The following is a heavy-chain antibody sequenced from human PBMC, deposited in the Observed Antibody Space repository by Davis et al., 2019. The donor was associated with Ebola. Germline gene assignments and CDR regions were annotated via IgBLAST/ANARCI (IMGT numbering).Heavy chain of an antibody. J-gene: IGHJ6*02. D-gene: IGHD2-8*02. V-gene: IGHV1-69*06. CDR3: ARDVGLIVLVVYAKKPDYGMDV. Sequence: GGSLRLSCAASGFTFTSYAISWVRQAPGQGLEWMGGIIPIFGTANYAQKFQGRVTITADKSTSTAYMELSSLRSEDTAVYYCARDVGLIVLVVYAKKPDYGMDVWGQGTTVTVSS. CDR1: GFTFTSYA. CDR2: IIPIFGTA.